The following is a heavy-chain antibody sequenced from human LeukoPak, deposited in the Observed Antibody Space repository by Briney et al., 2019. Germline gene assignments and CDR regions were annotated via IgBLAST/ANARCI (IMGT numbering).Heavy chain of an antibody. CDR1: GYTFTSYD. V-gene: IGHV1-8*03. J-gene: IGHJ6*03. CDR3: ARASRYCSGGSCYNTARHRYYYYMDV. CDR2: MNPNSGNT. Sequence: GASVKVSCKXSGYTFTSYDINWVRQTTGQGLEWMGWMNPNSGNTGYAQKFQGRVTITRNTSISTAYMGLSSLRSEDTAVYYCARASRYCSGGSCYNTARHRYYYYMDVWGKGTTVTVSS. D-gene: IGHD2-15*01.